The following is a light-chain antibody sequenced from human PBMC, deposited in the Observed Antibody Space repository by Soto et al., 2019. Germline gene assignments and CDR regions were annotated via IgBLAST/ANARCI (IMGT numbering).Light chain of an antibody. Sequence: QSVLTQPPSASGSPGQSVTISCTGTSSDVGLYDYVSWYQQHPGKVPKLLIYEVTQRPSGVPDRFSGSKSGNTASLTVSGLQAEDEADYYCSSYGGNSNYVFGTGTKVTLL. CDR1: SSDVGLYDY. CDR3: SSYGGNSNYV. V-gene: IGLV2-8*01. J-gene: IGLJ1*01. CDR2: EVT.